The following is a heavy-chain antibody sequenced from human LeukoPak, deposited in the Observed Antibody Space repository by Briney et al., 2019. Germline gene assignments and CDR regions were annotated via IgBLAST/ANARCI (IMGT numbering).Heavy chain of an antibody. CDR3: ARGGHTYNSGWFGVGSDAFDI. Sequence: GGSLRLSCAASGFTFSSYAMSWVRQAPGKGLEWVANIKQDGSEKYYVGSVKGRFTISRDNAKNSLYLQMNSLRAEDTAVYYCARGGHTYNSGWFGVGSDAFDIWGQGTMVTVSS. CDR1: GFTFSSYA. D-gene: IGHD6-19*01. J-gene: IGHJ3*02. CDR2: IKQDGSEK. V-gene: IGHV3-7*01.